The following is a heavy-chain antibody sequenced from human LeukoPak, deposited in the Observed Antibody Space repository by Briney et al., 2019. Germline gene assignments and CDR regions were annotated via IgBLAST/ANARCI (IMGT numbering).Heavy chain of an antibody. CDR2: INHSGST. D-gene: IGHD6-19*01. J-gene: IGHJ4*02. Sequence: SETLSLTCAVYGGSFSGYYWSWIRQPPGKGLEWIAEINHSGSTKYNPSLKSRVTISVDTSKNQFSQKLSSVTAADTAVYYCARSAGLIYYFDYWGQGTLVTVSS. V-gene: IGHV4-34*01. CDR3: ARSAGLIYYFDY. CDR1: GGSFSGYY.